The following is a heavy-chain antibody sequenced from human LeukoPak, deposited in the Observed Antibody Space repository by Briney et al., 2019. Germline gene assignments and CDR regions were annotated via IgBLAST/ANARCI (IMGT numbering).Heavy chain of an antibody. D-gene: IGHD2-2*02. CDR3: ARDWLYEGAFDI. J-gene: IGHJ3*02. CDR2: ISAYNGNT. V-gene: IGHV1-18*01. CDR1: GYTFTSYG. Sequence: ASVKVSCKASGYTFTSYGIGWVRQAPGQGLEWMGWISAYNGNTNYAQKLQGRVTMTTDTSTSTAYMELRSLRSDDTAVYYCARDWLYEGAFDIWGQGTMVTVSS.